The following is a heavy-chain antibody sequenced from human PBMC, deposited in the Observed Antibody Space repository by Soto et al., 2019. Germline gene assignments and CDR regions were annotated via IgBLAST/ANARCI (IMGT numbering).Heavy chain of an antibody. CDR3: ARDSHSWEMQSFYYYGIDV. J-gene: IGHJ6*02. V-gene: IGHV1-18*01. Sequence: ASVKVSCKASGYTFTSYGISWVRQAPGQGLEWMGWISAYNGNTNYAQKLQGRVTMTTDTSTSTAYMELRSLRSDDTAVYYCARDSHSWEMQSFYYYGIDVWGQGTTVTVSS. CDR1: GYTFTSYG. CDR2: ISAYNGNT. D-gene: IGHD1-26*01.